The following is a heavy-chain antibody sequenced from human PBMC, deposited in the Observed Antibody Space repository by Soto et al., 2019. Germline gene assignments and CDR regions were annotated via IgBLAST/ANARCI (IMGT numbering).Heavy chain of an antibody. CDR2: IYWDDDK. J-gene: IGHJ5*02. CDR1: GFSLTTSGVG. Sequence: QITLKESGPTLVKPTQTLTLTCTFSGFSLTTSGVGVGWIRQPPGKALEWLALIYWDDDKRYSPSLKSRLTXXXXXXXXXXXXXXXXXXXXXXXXXXXXXRXXXXXXWFDPWGQGTLVTVSS. V-gene: IGHV2-5*02. CDR3: XXRXXXXXXWFDP.